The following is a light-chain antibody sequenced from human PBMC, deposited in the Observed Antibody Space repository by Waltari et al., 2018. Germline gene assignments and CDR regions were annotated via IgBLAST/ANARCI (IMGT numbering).Light chain of an antibody. Sequence: QSALTQPASVSRSPGQSTTISCPGTDRDVGAYDFVPLYQQHPGKAPHLIIYEVSNRPSGISNRFSASKSGNTASLTISGLQAEDEADYYCSSYTTSSAPGVFGTGTRVTVL. CDR1: DRDVGAYDF. J-gene: IGLJ1*01. V-gene: IGLV2-14*01. CDR3: SSYTTSSAPGV. CDR2: EVS.